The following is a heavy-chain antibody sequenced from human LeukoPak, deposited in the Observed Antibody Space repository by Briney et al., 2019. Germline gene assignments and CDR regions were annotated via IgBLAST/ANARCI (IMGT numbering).Heavy chain of an antibody. V-gene: IGHV3-48*03. D-gene: IGHD3-10*01. CDR2: ISSSGSTI. CDR3: ASVLMVRGVITHYFDY. CDR1: GFTFSSYE. J-gene: IGHJ4*02. Sequence: PGGSLRLSCAASGFTFSSYEMNWVRQAPGKGLEWVSYISSSGSTIYYADSVKGRFTISRDNAKNSLYLQMNSLRAEDTAVYYCASVLMVRGVITHYFDYWGQGTLVTVSS.